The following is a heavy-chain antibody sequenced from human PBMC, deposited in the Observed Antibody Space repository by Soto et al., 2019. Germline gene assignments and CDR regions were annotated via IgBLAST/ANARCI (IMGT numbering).Heavy chain of an antibody. J-gene: IGHJ3*02. CDR2: FDPEDGET. V-gene: IGHV1-24*01. D-gene: IGHD2-21*01. Sequence: ASVKVSCKVSGYTLTELSMHWVRQAPGKGLEWMGGFDPEDGETIYAQKFQGRVTMTEDTSTDTAYMELSSLRSEDTAVYYCATGGVVRGSSAFDIWGQGTMVTVSS. CDR3: ATGGVVRGSSAFDI. CDR1: GYTLTELS.